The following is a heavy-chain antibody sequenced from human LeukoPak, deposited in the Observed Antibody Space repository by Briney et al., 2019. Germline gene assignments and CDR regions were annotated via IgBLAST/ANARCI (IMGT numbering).Heavy chain of an antibody. D-gene: IGHD3-22*01. CDR3: ARAPSEIGGYYPEYFRH. CDR1: GFTFSTYW. J-gene: IGHJ1*01. Sequence: GGSLRLSCAASGFTFSTYWMHWVRQAPGKGLMWVSRIKSDGSTNYADSVRGRFTISRDNAKNTVSLQMNSLRPEDTGVYYCARAPSEIGGYYPEYFRHWGQGTLVTVSS. CDR2: IKSDGST. V-gene: IGHV3-74*01.